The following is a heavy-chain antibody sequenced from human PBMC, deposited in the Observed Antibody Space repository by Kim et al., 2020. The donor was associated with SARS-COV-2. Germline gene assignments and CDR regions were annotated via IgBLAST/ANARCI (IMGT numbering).Heavy chain of an antibody. Sequence: ADSVKGRFTISRDNAKNTRYLQMNSLGVEDTAVYYCAKPIAVTGTGGFDPWGQGTLVTVSS. V-gene: IGHV3-74*01. D-gene: IGHD6-19*01. CDR3: AKPIAVTGTGGFDP. J-gene: IGHJ5*02.